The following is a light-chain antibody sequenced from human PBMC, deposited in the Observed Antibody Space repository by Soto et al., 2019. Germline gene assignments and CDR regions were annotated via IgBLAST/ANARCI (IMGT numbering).Light chain of an antibody. V-gene: IGKV3-20*01. CDR3: QEDCSSPT. J-gene: IGKJ4*01. CDR1: QSVSSSY. CDR2: GAS. Sequence: EIVLTQSPGTPCLSPGERATLSCGASQSVSSSYLAWYQQKPGQAPRLLIYGASSRATGIPDRFSGSGSGSGFSLTIRRLEPEDFAVYYCQEDCSSPTLGGGTQVEIK.